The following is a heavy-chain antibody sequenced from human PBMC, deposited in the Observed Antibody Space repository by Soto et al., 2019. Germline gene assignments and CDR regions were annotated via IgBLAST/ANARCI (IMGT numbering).Heavy chain of an antibody. CDR2: IKPISDIT. Sequence: SVKVSCKASGDTFCRFTINWVRQAPGQGLEGMGGIKPISDITNYARRFQGRVTFTADASTSTVYLELSSLRTEVKAMYYCARDPSTINKLIGVWFDPWGQGTLVTVSS. CDR1: GDTFCRFT. D-gene: IGHD4-4*01. J-gene: IGHJ5*02. CDR3: ARDPSTINKLIGVWFDP. V-gene: IGHV1-69*13.